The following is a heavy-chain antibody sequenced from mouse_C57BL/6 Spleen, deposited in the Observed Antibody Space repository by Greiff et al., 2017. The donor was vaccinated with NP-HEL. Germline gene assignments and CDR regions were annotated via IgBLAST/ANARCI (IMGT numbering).Heavy chain of an antibody. V-gene: IGHV5-17*01. Sequence: EVHLVESGGGLVKPGGSLKLSCAASGFTFSDYGMHWVRQAPEKGLEWVAYISSGSSTIYYADTVKGRFTISRDNAKNTLFLQMTSLRSEDTAMFYCAREDPFAYWGQGTLVTVSA. CDR1: GFTFSDYG. CDR3: AREDPFAY. CDR2: ISSGSSTI. J-gene: IGHJ3*01.